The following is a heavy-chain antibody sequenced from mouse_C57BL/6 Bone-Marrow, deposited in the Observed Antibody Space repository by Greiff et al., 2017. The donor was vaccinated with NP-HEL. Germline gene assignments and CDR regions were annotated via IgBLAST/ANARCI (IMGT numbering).Heavy chain of an antibody. V-gene: IGHV1-87*01. D-gene: IGHD1-1*01. CDR1: YTFFRRVH. CDR2: GQGLEWIG. Sequence: QVQLQQSGPELARPWASVKISCQAFYTFFRRVHFAIRDTNYWMQWVKQRPGQGLEWIGAIYPGMRDTSFNQKFKGKSTMTADKTSSTAYMQLSSLTSEDSSVYYCAFGSSNYFDYWGQGTTLTVSS. J-gene: IGHJ2*01. CDR3: SEDSSVYYCAFGSSNYFDY.